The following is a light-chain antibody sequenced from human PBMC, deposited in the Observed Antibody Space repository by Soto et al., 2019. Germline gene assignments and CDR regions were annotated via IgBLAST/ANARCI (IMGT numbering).Light chain of an antibody. CDR2: GAS. Sequence: IVMTQSPATLSVSPGERATLSCRASQSVSSNLAWYQQKPGQVPRLLIYGASTRATGIPARFSGSGSGTEFTLTISSLQSEDFAVYYCQQYNNWITFGQGTRLEIK. CDR1: QSVSSN. J-gene: IGKJ5*01. CDR3: QQYNNWIT. V-gene: IGKV3-15*01.